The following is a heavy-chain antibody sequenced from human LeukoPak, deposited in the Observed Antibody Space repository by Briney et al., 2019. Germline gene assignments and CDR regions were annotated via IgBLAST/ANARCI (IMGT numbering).Heavy chain of an antibody. CDR1: GGSFSGYS. J-gene: IGHJ4*02. D-gene: IGHD6-19*01. CDR3: ARVSGWYVFDY. Sequence: SETLSLTCAVYGGSFSGYSRSWIRQPPGKGLEWIGEINHSGSTNYNPSLKSRVTISVDTSKNQFSLKLSSVTAADTAVYYCARVSGWYVFDYWGQGTLVTVSS. CDR2: INHSGST. V-gene: IGHV4-34*01.